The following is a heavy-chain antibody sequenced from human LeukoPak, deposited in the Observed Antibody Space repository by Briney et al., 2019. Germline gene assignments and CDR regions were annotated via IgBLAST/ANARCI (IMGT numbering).Heavy chain of an antibody. D-gene: IGHD1-26*01. CDR1: GYTFTSYG. V-gene: IGHV1-18*01. CDR2: ISGYNGNT. CDR3: ARQSRGNYYDY. Sequence: ASVKVSCKATGYTFTSYGISWVRQAPGQGLEWMGWISGYNGNTNSAQKVQGRVTMTTDTSTSTVYMELKSLRSDDTAVYYCARQSRGNYYDYWGQGTLVIVSS. J-gene: IGHJ4*02.